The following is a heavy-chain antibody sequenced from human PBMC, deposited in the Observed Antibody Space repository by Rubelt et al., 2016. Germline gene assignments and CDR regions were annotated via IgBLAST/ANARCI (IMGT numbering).Heavy chain of an antibody. CDR3: ARDPSATDYGDYGDDAFDI. V-gene: IGHV1-18*01. J-gene: IGHJ3*02. CDR2: ISAYNGNT. D-gene: IGHD4-17*01. CDR1: GYTFTSYG. Sequence: VKKPGASVKVSCKASGYTFTSYGISWVRQAPGQGLEWMGWISAYNGNTNYAQKLQGRVTMTTDTSTSTAYMELRSLRSDNTAVYYCARDPSATDYGDYGDDAFDIWGQGTTVSDSS.